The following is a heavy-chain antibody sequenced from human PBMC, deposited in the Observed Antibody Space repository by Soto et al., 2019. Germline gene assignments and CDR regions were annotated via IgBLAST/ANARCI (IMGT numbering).Heavy chain of an antibody. CDR1: GGSISSGGYY. Sequence: SETLSLTCTVSGGSISSGGYYWGWLRQHPGKGLEWIGYIYYSGSTYYNPSLKRRVTISVDTSKNQFSLTLSSVTAADTAVYYCARDGSTFSGHDAFDIWGQGTMVTVSS. CDR3: ARDGSTFSGHDAFDI. CDR2: IYYSGST. V-gene: IGHV4-31*03. J-gene: IGHJ3*02. D-gene: IGHD3-3*02.